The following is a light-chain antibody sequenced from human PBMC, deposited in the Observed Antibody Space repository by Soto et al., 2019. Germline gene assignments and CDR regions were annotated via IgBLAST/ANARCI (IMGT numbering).Light chain of an antibody. CDR2: DVS. CDR3: SSYTSSSTPPYV. J-gene: IGLJ1*01. V-gene: IGLV2-14*01. CDR1: SSDVGGYNY. Sequence: QSALTQPASVSGSPGQSITISCTGTSSDVGGYNYVSWYQQHPGKAPKLMIYDVSNRPSGVSNRFSGSKSGNTASLTLSGLQAEDEADYYCSSYTSSSTPPYVFGTGTKLTVL.